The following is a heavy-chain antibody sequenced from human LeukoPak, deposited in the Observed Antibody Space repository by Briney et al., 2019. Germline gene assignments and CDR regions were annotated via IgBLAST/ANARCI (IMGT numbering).Heavy chain of an antibody. CDR2: IIPNSGGT. V-gene: IGHV1-2*02. J-gene: IGHJ4*02. CDR1: GYTFTVYY. D-gene: IGHD3-22*01. Sequence: ASVKVSCKASGYTFTVYYIHWVRQAPGQGLEWMGWIIPNSGGTKYSQKFQGRVTMARDTSISTAYMEMNSLRSDDTAVYYCARVKYYYDSSGYYPYWGQGTLVTVSS. CDR3: ARVKYYYDSSGYYPY.